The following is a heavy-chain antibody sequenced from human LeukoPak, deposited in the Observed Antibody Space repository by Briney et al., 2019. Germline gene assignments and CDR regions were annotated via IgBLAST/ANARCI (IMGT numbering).Heavy chain of an antibody. Sequence: GGSLRLSCAASGFTFSSYAMHWVRQAPGKGLEWVAVISYDGSNKYYADSVKGRFTISRDNSKNTLYLQMNSLRAEDTAVYYCAKDDTMIVVVILSDYWGQGTLVTVSS. D-gene: IGHD3-22*01. CDR2: ISYDGSNK. V-gene: IGHV3-30*04. J-gene: IGHJ4*02. CDR1: GFTFSSYA. CDR3: AKDDTMIVVVILSDY.